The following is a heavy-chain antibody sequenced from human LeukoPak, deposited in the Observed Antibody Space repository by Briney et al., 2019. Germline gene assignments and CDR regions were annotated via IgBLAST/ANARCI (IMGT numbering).Heavy chain of an antibody. CDR3: ATSYDSSGCD. Sequence: PGGSLRLSRTPSGFTFSSFWMAWVRQAPGKGLEWVANIKQDGSLQHYGDSVKGRLNISRDNAKNSLYLQMNNLRAEDTALYYCATSYDSSGCDWGQGTLVTVSS. V-gene: IGHV3-7*01. J-gene: IGHJ4*02. CDR2: IKQDGSLQ. CDR1: GFTFSSFW. D-gene: IGHD3-22*01.